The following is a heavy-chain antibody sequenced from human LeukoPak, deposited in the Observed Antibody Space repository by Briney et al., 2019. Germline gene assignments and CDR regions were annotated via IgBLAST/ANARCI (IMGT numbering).Heavy chain of an antibody. CDR1: GYTFTGYY. V-gene: IGHV1-2*02. D-gene: IGHD7-27*01. J-gene: IGHJ3*02. Sequence: ASVKVSCKASGYTFTGYYMHWVRQAPGEGREWMGWINPNSGGTNYAQNSQGKVTMTRDTSISTAYMELSRLTSDDTAVYYCARTRLTGDPYEAFDIWGQGSMVTVSS. CDR3: ARTRLTGDPYEAFDI. CDR2: INPNSGGT.